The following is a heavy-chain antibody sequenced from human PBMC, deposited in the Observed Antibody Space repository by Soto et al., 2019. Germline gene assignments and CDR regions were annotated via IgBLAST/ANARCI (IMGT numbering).Heavy chain of an antibody. V-gene: IGHV1-18*01. J-gene: IGHJ4*02. CDR3: ARGAEIIFGITGLQAFEDFDY. CDR2: ISAYNGNT. Sequence: ASVKVSCKASGYTFTSYGISWVRQAPGQGLEWMGWISAYNGNTNYAQKLQGRVTMTTDTSTSTAYMELRSLRSDDTAVYYCARGAEIIFGITGLQAFEDFDYWGQGTLVTVSS. CDR1: GYTFTSYG. D-gene: IGHD1-20*01.